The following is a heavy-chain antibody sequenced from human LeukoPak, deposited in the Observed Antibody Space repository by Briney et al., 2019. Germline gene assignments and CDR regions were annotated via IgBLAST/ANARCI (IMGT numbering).Heavy chain of an antibody. V-gene: IGHV4-38-2*02. Sequence: SETLSLTCTVSGYSISSGYYWGWIRQPPGKGLEWIGSIYHSGSTYYNPSLKSRVTISVDTSKNQFSLKLSSVTAADTAVYYCARVGGYSYGLSYFDYWSQGTLVTVSS. CDR3: ARVGGYSYGLSYFDY. CDR2: IYHSGST. J-gene: IGHJ4*02. D-gene: IGHD5-18*01. CDR1: GYSISSGYY.